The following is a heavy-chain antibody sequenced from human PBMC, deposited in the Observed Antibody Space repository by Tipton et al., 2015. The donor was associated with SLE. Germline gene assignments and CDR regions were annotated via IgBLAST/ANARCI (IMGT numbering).Heavy chain of an antibody. CDR1: GFTFSSYA. V-gene: IGHV3-23*03. CDR3: ARATGDFGVAKGFDY. J-gene: IGHJ4*02. D-gene: IGHD3-3*01. Sequence: SLRLSCAASGFTFSSYAMSWVRQAPGKGLEWVSVIYSGGSTYYADSVKGRFTISRDNAKNSLYLQMNSLRAEDTAVYYCARATGDFGVAKGFDYWGQGTLVTVSS. CDR2: IYSGGST.